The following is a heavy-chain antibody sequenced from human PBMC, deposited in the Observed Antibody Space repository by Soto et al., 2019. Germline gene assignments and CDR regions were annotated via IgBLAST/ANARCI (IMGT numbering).Heavy chain of an antibody. D-gene: IGHD5-18*01. J-gene: IGHJ5*02. Sequence: ASVKVSCKASGCTFTSYGISWVRPAPVQGLEWMGWMSAYTGNTNYAQKLQGRVTMTTDTSTSTAYMELSRLRSDDTAVYYCARGSIQLWLSRYNLFYPWGRGSFVIGSS. CDR3: ARGSIQLWLSRYNLFYP. CDR2: MSAYTGNT. CDR1: GCTFTSYG. V-gene: IGHV1-18*01.